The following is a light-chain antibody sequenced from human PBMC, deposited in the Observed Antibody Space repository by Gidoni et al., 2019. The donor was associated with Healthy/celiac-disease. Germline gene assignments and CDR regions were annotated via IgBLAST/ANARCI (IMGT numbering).Light chain of an antibody. CDR3: QQSYSTPLT. J-gene: IGKJ4*01. CDR2: AAS. Sequence: EIQMTQSPSSLSASVGDRVTITCRSSQRISSYLNWYQQKPGKAPKLLIYAASSLQSGVPSRFSGSGSGTDFTLTISSLQPEDFATYYCQQSYSTPLTFGGETKVEIK. CDR1: QRISSY. V-gene: IGKV1-39*01.